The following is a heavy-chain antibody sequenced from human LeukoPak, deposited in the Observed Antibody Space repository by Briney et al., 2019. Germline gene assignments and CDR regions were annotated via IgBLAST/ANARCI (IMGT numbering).Heavy chain of an antibody. Sequence: TLSLTCTVSGGSISSGSYYWGWIRQPPGKALEWLALIYWNDDKRYSPSLKSRLTITKDTSKNQVVLTMTNMDPVDTATYYCAHRPPWDHYDSSGYSYWGQGTLVTVSS. CDR1: GGSISSGSYY. CDR2: IYWNDDK. D-gene: IGHD3-22*01. V-gene: IGHV2-5*01. CDR3: AHRPPWDHYDSSGYSY. J-gene: IGHJ4*02.